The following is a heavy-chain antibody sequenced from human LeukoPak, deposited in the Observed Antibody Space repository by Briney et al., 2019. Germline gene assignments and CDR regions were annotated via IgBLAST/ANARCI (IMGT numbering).Heavy chain of an antibody. J-gene: IGHJ4*02. D-gene: IGHD4-17*01. CDR2: IYHSGNT. Sequence: SETLSLTCTVSGYSISTSYYWGWIRPPPGKGLEWIGSIYHSGNTYYNPSLKSRVTISVDTSKNQFSLKLNSVAAADTAVYYCARAGYGDSDFDYWGQGTLVTVSS. CDR3: ARAGYGDSDFDY. V-gene: IGHV4-38-2*02. CDR1: GYSISTSYY.